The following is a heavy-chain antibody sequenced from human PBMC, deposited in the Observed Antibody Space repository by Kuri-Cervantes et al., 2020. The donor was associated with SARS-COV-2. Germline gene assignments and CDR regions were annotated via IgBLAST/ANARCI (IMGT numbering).Heavy chain of an antibody. D-gene: IGHD3-10*01. CDR2: IIPILGIA. CDR3: VRDVWYYGSGSYPFDY. Sequence: SVKVSCKGSGCTFSSYTSSWVRQATGQGLEWMGRIIPILGIANYAQKFQGRVTIPPDKSTSTAYMELRSLRSDDTAVYYCVRDVWYYGSGSYPFDYWDQGTLVTVSS. J-gene: IGHJ4*02. V-gene: IGHV1-69*04. CDR1: GCTFSSYT.